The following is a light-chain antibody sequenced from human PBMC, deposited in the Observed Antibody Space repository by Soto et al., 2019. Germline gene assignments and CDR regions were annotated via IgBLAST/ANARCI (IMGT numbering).Light chain of an antibody. CDR3: QQYNNWPQT. J-gene: IGKJ1*01. CDR1: QSVRSN. Sequence: EIVMTQSPATLSVSPGERATLSCRASQSVRSNVAWYQQKPGQPPRLLMFGAFTRATGIPARFSGSGSGTQFTLSISSLQSEDFAVCFCQQYNNWPQTFGQGTKVEFK. CDR2: GAF. V-gene: IGKV3-15*01.